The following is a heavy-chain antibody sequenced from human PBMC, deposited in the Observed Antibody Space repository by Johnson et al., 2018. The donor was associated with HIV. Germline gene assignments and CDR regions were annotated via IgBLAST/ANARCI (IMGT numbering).Heavy chain of an antibody. CDR3: ARDQRITMMANTRDAFDI. Sequence: VQVVESGGGLVQPGGSLRLSCAASGFTFSSYAMSWVRQAPGKGLEWVSVISGRGSTIYYADSVKGRFTLSRDNAKNSLYLQMNSLRAEDTAVYYCARDQRITMMANTRDAFDIWGQGTMVTVSS. J-gene: IGHJ3*02. CDR1: GFTFSSYA. V-gene: IGHV3-48*04. CDR2: ISGRGSTI. D-gene: IGHD3-22*01.